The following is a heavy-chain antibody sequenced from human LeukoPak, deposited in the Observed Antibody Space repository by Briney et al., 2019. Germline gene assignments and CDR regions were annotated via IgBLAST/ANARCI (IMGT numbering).Heavy chain of an antibody. V-gene: IGHV3-21*01. Sequence: PGGSLRLSCAASGFTFSSYSMNWVRQAPGKGLEGVSSISSSSSYIYYADSVKGRFTISRDNAKNSLYLQMNSLRAEDTAVYYCARDGLNIAAAGIDYWGQGTLVTVSS. CDR1: GFTFSSYS. CDR3: ARDGLNIAAAGIDY. CDR2: ISSSSSYI. J-gene: IGHJ4*02. D-gene: IGHD6-13*01.